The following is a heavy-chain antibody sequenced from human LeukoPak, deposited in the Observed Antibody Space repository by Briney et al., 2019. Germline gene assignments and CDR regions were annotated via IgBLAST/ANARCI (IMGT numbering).Heavy chain of an antibody. CDR1: GYTFTGYY. Sequence: ASVKVSCKASGYTFTGYYMHWVRQAPGQGLERMGWINPNSGGTNYAQKFQGRVTMTRDTSISTAYMELSRLRSDDTAVYYCARDKQLDWAHYYYSYMDVWGKGTTVTVSS. D-gene: IGHD1-1*01. J-gene: IGHJ6*03. V-gene: IGHV1-2*02. CDR3: ARDKQLDWAHYYYSYMDV. CDR2: INPNSGGT.